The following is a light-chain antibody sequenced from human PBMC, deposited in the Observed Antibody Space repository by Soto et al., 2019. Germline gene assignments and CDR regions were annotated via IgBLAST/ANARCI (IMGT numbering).Light chain of an antibody. V-gene: IGLV2-14*01. J-gene: IGLJ1*01. Sequence: QSVPTQPASVSGSPGQSITISCTGTNSDVGGYNYVSWYQQYPGEAPKLMIYDVINRPSGVSNRFSGSKSGNTASLTISGLQAEDEADYYCGSYRTNSPYVFGTGTKVTVL. CDR1: NSDVGGYNY. CDR3: GSYRTNSPYV. CDR2: DVI.